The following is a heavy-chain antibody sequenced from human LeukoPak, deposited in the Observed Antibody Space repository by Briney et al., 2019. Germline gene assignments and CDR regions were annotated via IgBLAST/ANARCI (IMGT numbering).Heavy chain of an antibody. CDR2: ISAYNGNT. J-gene: IGHJ4*02. V-gene: IGHV1-18*01. Sequence: ASVKVSCKASGYTFTSYGISWVRQAPGQGLEWMGWISAYNGNTNYAQKLQGRVTMTTDTSTSTAYMELRSLRSDDTAVYYCARVPPLGYCSSTSCYGTTHADYWGQGTLVTVSS. CDR3: ARVPPLGYCSSTSCYGTTHADY. CDR1: GYTFTSYG. D-gene: IGHD2-2*01.